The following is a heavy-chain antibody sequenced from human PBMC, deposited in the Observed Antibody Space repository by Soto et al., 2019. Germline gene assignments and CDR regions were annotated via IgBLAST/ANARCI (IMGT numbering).Heavy chain of an antibody. V-gene: IGHV4-34*01. Sequence: PSETLSLTCAVYGGSFSGYYWSWIRQPPGKGLEWIGEINHSGSTNYNPSLKSRVTISVDTSKNQFSLKLSSVTAADTAVYYCARGPGYYYYYYMDVWGKGTKVTVSS. J-gene: IGHJ6*03. CDR3: ARGPGYYYYYYMDV. CDR2: INHSGST. CDR1: GGSFSGYY.